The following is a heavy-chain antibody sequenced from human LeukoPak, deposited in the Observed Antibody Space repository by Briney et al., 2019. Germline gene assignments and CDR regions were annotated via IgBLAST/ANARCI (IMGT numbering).Heavy chain of an antibody. D-gene: IGHD3-22*01. Sequence: PSKTLSLTCAVYGGSFSGYYWSWIRQPPGKGLEWIGEINHSGSTNYNPSLKSRVTISVDTSKNQFSLKLSSVTAADTAVYYCARGLDYYDSSGSPNWFDPWGQGTLVTVSS. CDR3: ARGLDYYDSSGSPNWFDP. J-gene: IGHJ5*02. CDR1: GGSFSGYY. V-gene: IGHV4-34*01. CDR2: INHSGST.